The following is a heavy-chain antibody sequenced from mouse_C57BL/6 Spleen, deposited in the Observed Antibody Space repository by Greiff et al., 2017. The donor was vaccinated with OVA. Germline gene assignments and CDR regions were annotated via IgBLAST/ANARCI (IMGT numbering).Heavy chain of an antibody. CDR1: GYAFSSSW. V-gene: IGHV1-82*01. D-gene: IGHD1-1*01. CDR2: IYPGDGDT. Sequence: VQLQQSGPELVKPGASVKISCKASGYAFSSSWMNWVKQRPGKGLEWIGRIYPGDGDTNYNGKFKGKATLTADKSSSTAYMQLSSLTSEDSAVYFCARDYGSSYAMDYWGQGTAGTVSS. J-gene: IGHJ4*01. CDR3: ARDYGSSYAMDY.